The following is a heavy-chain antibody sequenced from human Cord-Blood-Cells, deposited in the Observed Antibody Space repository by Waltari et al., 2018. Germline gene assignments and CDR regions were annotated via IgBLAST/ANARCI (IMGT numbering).Heavy chain of an antibody. J-gene: IGHJ4*02. V-gene: IGHV4-34*01. Sequence: QVQLQQWGAGLLKPSETLSLTYAVYGGSFSGYYWTCIRQPPGKGLGWIGEINHSGSTNHTPSLKSRVTISVDTSKTQFSLKLSSVTAADTAVYYCARIRLRWGSVDYWGQGTLVTVSS. CDR3: ARIRLRWGSVDY. CDR2: INHSGST. CDR1: GGSFSGYY. D-gene: IGHD3-10*01.